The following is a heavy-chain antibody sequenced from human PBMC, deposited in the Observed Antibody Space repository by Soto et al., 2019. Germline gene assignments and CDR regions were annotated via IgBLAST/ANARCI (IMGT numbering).Heavy chain of an antibody. D-gene: IGHD6-6*01. J-gene: IGHJ5*02. V-gene: IGHV4-31*03. CDR3: ARDRHNNFFDP. Sequence: QVQLQESGPGLVKPSQTLSLTCTVSGASMSSGGYYWTWIRQSPGKGLEWIGYIYYSGSTYYNPSLESRVAISLDTSRSQFPLTLHSVTAADTAIYDCARDRHNNFFDPWGQGTLVTVSS. CDR2: IYYSGST. CDR1: GASMSSGGYY.